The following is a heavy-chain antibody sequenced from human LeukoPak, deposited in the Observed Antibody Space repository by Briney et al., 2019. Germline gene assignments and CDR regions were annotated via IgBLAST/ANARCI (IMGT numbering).Heavy chain of an antibody. D-gene: IGHD6-13*01. CDR2: ISWNSGSI. J-gene: IGHJ5*02. Sequence: GRSLRLSCAPSGFTFDDYAMHWVRQAPRRGLEGVSGISWNSGSIVYADSVKGRFTISRDNAKNSLYLQMNSLRAEDTALYYCAKDKDSSSWPSNWFDPWGQGTLVTVSS. CDR3: AKDKDSSSWPSNWFDP. CDR1: GFTFDDYA. V-gene: IGHV3-9*01.